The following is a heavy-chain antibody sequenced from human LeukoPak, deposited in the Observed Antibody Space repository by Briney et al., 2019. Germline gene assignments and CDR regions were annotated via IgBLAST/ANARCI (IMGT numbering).Heavy chain of an antibody. Sequence: ASVKVSCKVSGYTLTELSMHWVRQAPGKGLEWMGGFDPEDGETIYAQRFQGRVTMTEDTSTDTAYMELSSLRSEDTAVYYCATASIAVAGTGDAFDIWGQGTTVTVSS. V-gene: IGHV1-24*01. CDR2: FDPEDGET. CDR1: GYTLTELS. D-gene: IGHD6-19*01. CDR3: ATASIAVAGTGDAFDI. J-gene: IGHJ3*02.